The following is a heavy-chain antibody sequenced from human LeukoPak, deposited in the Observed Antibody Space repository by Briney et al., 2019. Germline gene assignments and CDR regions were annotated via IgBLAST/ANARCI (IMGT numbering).Heavy chain of an antibody. CDR1: GFTSSSYG. J-gene: IGHJ3*02. V-gene: IGHV3-30*18. D-gene: IGHD5-24*01. CDR2: ISHDGSNK. Sequence: GVSLRLSCAASGFTSSSYGMHWVRQAPGKGLEWVAVISHDGSNKYYVDSVKGRFTISRDNSKNTLYLQMNSLRAEDTAVYYCAKDLPVRWLQFAFDIWGQGTMVTVSS. CDR3: AKDLPVRWLQFAFDI.